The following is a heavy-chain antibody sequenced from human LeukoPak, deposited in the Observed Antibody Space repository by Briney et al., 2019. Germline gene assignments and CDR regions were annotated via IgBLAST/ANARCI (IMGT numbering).Heavy chain of an antibody. Sequence: RSGGSLRLSCAASGFTFSDYYMSWIRQAPGKGLEWVSYISSSSSYTNYADPVKGRFTISRDNAKNSLYLQMNSLRADDTAVYYCARSGSHDYWGQGTLVTVSS. CDR2: ISSSSSYT. D-gene: IGHD1-26*01. CDR3: ARSGSHDY. CDR1: GFTFSDYY. J-gene: IGHJ4*02. V-gene: IGHV3-11*03.